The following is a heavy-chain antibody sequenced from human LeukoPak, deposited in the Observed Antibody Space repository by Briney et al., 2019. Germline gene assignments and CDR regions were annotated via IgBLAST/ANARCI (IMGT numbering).Heavy chain of an antibody. CDR2: IYYSGST. CDR3: ARVGYCSSTSCYKDGCSSSWYDYYYYYMDV. J-gene: IGHJ6*03. CDR1: GGSISSSSYY. V-gene: IGHV4-39*07. D-gene: IGHD2-2*02. Sequence: SETLSLTCTVSGGSISSSSYYWGWIRQPPGKGLEWIGSIYYSGSTYYNPSLKSRVTISVDTSKNQFSLKLSSVTAADTAVYYCARVGYCSSTSCYKDGCSSSWYDYYYYYMDVWGKGTTVTVSS.